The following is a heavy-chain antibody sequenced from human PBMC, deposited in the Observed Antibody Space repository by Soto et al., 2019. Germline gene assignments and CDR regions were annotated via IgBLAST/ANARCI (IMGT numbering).Heavy chain of an antibody. D-gene: IGHD6-6*01. J-gene: IGHJ3*02. CDR3: ARDRARYSSSMLDAFEI. CDR1: GFTFSSYA. CDR2: ISYDGSNK. Sequence: QVQLVESGGGVVQPGRSLRLSCAASGFTFSSYAMHWVRQAPGKGLEWVAVISYDGSNKYYADSVKGRFTISRDNSKNTLYLQMNSLRAEDTAVYYCARDRARYSSSMLDAFEIWGQGTMVTVSS. V-gene: IGHV3-30-3*01.